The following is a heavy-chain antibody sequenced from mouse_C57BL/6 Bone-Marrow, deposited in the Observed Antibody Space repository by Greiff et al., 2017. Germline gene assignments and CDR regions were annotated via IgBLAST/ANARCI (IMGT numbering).Heavy chain of an antibody. V-gene: IGHV1-50*01. CDR1: GYTFTSYW. D-gene: IGHD1-1*01. CDR3: ASANHYGSSLGY. CDR2: IDPSDSYT. J-gene: IGHJ2*01. Sequence: QVHLQQPGAELVKPGASVKLSCKASGYTFTSYWMQWVKQRPGQGLEWIGEIDPSDSYTNYNQKFKGKATLSVDTSSSTAYMQLSSLTSEDSAVXCWASANHYGSSLGYWGQGTTLTVSS.